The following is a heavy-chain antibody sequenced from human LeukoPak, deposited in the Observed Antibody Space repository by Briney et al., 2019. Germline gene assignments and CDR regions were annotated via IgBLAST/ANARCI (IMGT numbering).Heavy chain of an antibody. Sequence: GGSLRLSCVVSGFIVNSYGMHWVRQAPGKGLEWVAVLSSDGSNKYYADSVKGRFTISRDISKNTLYLQMNSLRADDTAPYYCAKESLYYDFDYWGQGTLVTVSS. J-gene: IGHJ4*02. CDR2: LSSDGSNK. V-gene: IGHV3-30*18. CDR3: AKESLYYDFDY. CDR1: GFIVNSYG. D-gene: IGHD3-10*01.